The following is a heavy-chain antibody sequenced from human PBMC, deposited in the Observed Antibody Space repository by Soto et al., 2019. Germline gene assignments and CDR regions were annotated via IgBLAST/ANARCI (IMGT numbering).Heavy chain of an antibody. J-gene: IGHJ5*02. CDR3: ARHSYYYGSGSKGWFDP. Sequence: GESLKISCKGSGYSFTSYWISWVRQMPGKGLEWMGRIDPSDSYTNYSPSFQGHVTISADKSIGTAYLQWSSLKASDTAMYYCARHSYYYGSGSKGWFDPWGQGTLVTVSS. CDR2: IDPSDSYT. D-gene: IGHD3-10*01. V-gene: IGHV5-10-1*01. CDR1: GYSFTSYW.